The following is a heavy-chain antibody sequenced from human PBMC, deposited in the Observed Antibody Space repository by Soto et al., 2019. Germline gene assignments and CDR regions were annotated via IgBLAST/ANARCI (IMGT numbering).Heavy chain of an antibody. CDR1: GFTFSSYG. CDR2: IWYDGSNK. D-gene: IGHD2-2*01. J-gene: IGHJ4*02. CDR3: ARDRAFPQDIVVVPATFIDY. V-gene: IGHV3-33*01. Sequence: GGSLRLSCAASGFTFSSYGMHWVRQAPGKGLEWVAVIWYDGSNKYYADSVKGRFTISRDNSKNTLYLQMNSLRAEDTAVYYCARDRAFPQDIVVVPATFIDYWGQGTLVTVSS.